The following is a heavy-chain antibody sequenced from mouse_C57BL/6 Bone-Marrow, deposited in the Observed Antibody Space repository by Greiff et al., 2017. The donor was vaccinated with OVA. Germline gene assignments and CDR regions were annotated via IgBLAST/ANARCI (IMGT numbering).Heavy chain of an antibody. D-gene: IGHD2-14*01. CDR1: GFTFSDYG. CDR3: ARWGGVRHDLDD. V-gene: IGHV5-17*01. CDR2: ISSGSSTI. Sequence: EVMLVESGGGLVKPGGSLKLSCAASGFTFSDYGMHWVRQAPEKGLEWVAYISSGSSTIYYADTVKGRFTLSSNHAQNTLFLQMTSLRDEDTAMYDWARWGGVRHDLDDWGQGTTLTVSS. J-gene: IGHJ2*01.